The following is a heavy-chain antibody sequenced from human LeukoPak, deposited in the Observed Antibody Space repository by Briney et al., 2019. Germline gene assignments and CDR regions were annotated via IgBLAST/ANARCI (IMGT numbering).Heavy chain of an antibody. Sequence: SESLSLTFPGCRGFFSKHFWTGLGQPAAKEVAGIGYIHYTGITNYTPSLESRVTISLDTSKNQFSLKLRSVTAADTAVYYCARADGYTYGLDYWGQGTLVTVSS. CDR3: ARADGYTYGLDY. J-gene: IGHJ4*02. V-gene: IGHV4-59*11. CDR1: RGFFSKHF. D-gene: IGHD5-18*01. CDR2: IHYTGIT.